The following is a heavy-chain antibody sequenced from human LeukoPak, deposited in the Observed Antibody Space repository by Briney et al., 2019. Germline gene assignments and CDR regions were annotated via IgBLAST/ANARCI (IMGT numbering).Heavy chain of an antibody. J-gene: IGHJ4*02. CDR3: AKALHRYGDHQNPFDY. Sequence: GGSLRLSCAASGFTFSSYAMSWVRQAPGKGLEWVPAISGSGGSTYYADSVKGRFTISRDNSKNTLYLQMNSLRAEDTAVYYCAKALHRYGDHQNPFDYWGEGTLVTVSS. D-gene: IGHD4-17*01. CDR1: GFTFSSYA. CDR2: ISGSGGST. V-gene: IGHV3-23*01.